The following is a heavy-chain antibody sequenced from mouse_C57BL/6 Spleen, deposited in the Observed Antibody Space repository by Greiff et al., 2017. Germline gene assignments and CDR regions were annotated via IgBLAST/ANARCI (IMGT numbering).Heavy chain of an antibody. CDR1: GYTFTNYW. J-gene: IGHJ3*01. CDR2: IYPGGGYT. D-gene: IGHD4-1*01. CDR3: ARGGELGRSWFAY. Sequence: VKLVESGAELVRPGTSVKMSCKASGYTFTNYWIGWAKQRPGHGLEWIGDIYPGGGYTNYNEKFKGKATLTADTSSSTAYMQFSSLTSEDSAIYYCARGGELGRSWFAYWGQGTLVTVSA. V-gene: IGHV1-63*01.